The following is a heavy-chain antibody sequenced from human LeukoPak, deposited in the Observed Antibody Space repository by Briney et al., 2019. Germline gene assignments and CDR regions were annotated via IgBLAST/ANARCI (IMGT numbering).Heavy chain of an antibody. V-gene: IGHV1-8*01. Sequence: ASVTVSCKASGYTFTSYDINWVRQATGQGLEWMGWMNPNSGNTGYAQKFQGRVTMTRDTSISTAYMELSRLRSDDTAVYYCARAHCSSTSCYWVNWFDPWGQGTLVTVSS. J-gene: IGHJ5*02. CDR3: ARAHCSSTSCYWVNWFDP. CDR1: GYTFTSYD. CDR2: MNPNSGNT. D-gene: IGHD2-2*01.